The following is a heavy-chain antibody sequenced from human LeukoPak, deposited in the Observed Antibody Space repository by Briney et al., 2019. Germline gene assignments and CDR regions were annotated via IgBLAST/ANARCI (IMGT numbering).Heavy chain of an antibody. V-gene: IGHV1-69*06. CDR1: GGTFSSYA. CDR2: IIPIFGTA. D-gene: IGHD6-13*01. J-gene: IGHJ4*02. CDR3: ARRSIAAVHFDY. Sequence: SVKVSCKASGGTFSSYAISWVRQAPGQGLEWMGGIIPIFGTANYAQKFQGRVTITADKSTSTAYMELSSLRSEDTAVYYCARRSIAAVHFDYWGQGTLVTVSS.